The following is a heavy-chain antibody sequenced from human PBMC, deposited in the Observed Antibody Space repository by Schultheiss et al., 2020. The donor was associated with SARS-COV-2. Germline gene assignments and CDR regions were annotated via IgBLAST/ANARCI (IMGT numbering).Heavy chain of an antibody. J-gene: IGHJ6*02. CDR1: GFTFSSSV. CDR2: ISDSDDNT. V-gene: IGHV3-21*01. D-gene: IGHD3-3*01. CDR3: ARGERFLEWFWDDYYYYGMDV. Sequence: GGSLRLSCAASGFTFSSSVMSWVRQAPGKGLEWVSAISDSDDNTYYADSVKGRFTISRDNAKNSLYLQMNSLRAEDTAVYYCARGERFLEWFWDDYYYYGMDVWGQGTTVTVSS.